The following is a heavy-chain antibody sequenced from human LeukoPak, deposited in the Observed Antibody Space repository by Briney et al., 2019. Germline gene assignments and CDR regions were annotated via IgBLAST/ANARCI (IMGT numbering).Heavy chain of an antibody. J-gene: IGHJ4*02. V-gene: IGHV3-7*05. D-gene: IGHD6-19*01. CDR2: IKQDGSEK. Sequence: GGSLRLSCAASGFTFSSYWMSWVRQAPGKGLEWVANIKQDGSEKYYVDSVKGRFTISRDNAKNSLYLQMNSLRAEDTAVYYCARFGYSSGWAPFDYWGQGTLVTVPS. CDR3: ARFGYSSGWAPFDY. CDR1: GFTFSSYW.